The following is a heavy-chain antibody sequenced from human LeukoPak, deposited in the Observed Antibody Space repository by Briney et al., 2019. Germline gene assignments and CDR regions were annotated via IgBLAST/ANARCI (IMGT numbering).Heavy chain of an antibody. D-gene: IGHD2-2*01. Sequence: ASVKVSCKASGYTFSDYYMHWVRQAPGQGLEWMGWINPNSGGTNYAQKFQGRVTMTRDTSISTAYMELSRLRSDDTAVYYCASGDVVVPAAMHYWGQGTLVTVSS. CDR3: ASGDVVVPAAMHY. CDR2: INPNSGGT. J-gene: IGHJ4*02. V-gene: IGHV1-2*02. CDR1: GYTFSDYY.